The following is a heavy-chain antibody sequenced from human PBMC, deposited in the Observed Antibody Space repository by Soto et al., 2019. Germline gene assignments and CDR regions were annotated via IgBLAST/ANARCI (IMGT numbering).Heavy chain of an antibody. J-gene: IGHJ2*01. Sequence: QVQLQESGPGLVKPSQTLSLTCTVSGGSISSGDYYWSWIRQPPGKGLEWIGHLYYSGSTYYNPSLKSPVTISVEAAKNQIRLRLSSVTAADATVCVCATAHLSIVSSSDTPMVRGSWYFDLWCRGTL. CDR2: LYYSGST. V-gene: IGHV4-30-4*01. CDR3: ATAHLSIVSSSDTPMVRGSWYFDL. D-gene: IGHD5-18*01. CDR1: GGSISSGDYY.